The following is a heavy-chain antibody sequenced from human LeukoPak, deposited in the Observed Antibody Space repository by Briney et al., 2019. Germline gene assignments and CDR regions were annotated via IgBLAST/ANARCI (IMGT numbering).Heavy chain of an antibody. V-gene: IGHV4-59*01. CDR1: GGSISSYY. Sequence: PSETLSLTCTVSGGSISSYYWSWIRQPPGKGLEWVGYIYYSGSTNYNPSLKSRVTISVDTSKNQFSLKLSSVTAADTAVYYCARGRGSFSYYSDYWGQGTLVTVSS. CDR2: IYYSGST. J-gene: IGHJ4*02. D-gene: IGHD6-13*01. CDR3: ARGRGSFSYYSDY.